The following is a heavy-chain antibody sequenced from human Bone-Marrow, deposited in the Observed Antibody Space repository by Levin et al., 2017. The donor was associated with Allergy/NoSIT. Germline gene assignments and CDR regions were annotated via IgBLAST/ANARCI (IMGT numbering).Heavy chain of an antibody. V-gene: IGHV4-61*02. CDR3: ARKFDS. CDR1: GGSISSGNYQ. CDR2: IFASGST. Sequence: PSETLSLTCTVSGGSISSGNYQWNWIRQPAGTGLEWIGRIFASGSTIYNPSLKSRVTMSVDTSKNQFSLNLTSVTAPDTAVYYCARKFDSWGQGILVTVSS. J-gene: IGHJ4*02.